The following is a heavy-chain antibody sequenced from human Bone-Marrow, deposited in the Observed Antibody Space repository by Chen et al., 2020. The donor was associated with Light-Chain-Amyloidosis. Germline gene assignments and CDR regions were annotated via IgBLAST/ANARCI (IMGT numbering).Heavy chain of an antibody. CDR3: ARRRDGYNFDY. V-gene: IGHV5-51*01. CDR1: GYNLPNYW. D-gene: IGHD5-12*01. J-gene: IGHJ4*02. Sequence: EVQLEQSGPEVQKPGVSLKISCKGSGYNLPNYWLGWVRQMPGKGLAWMGVIYPDDSDARYSPSFEGQVTISADKSITTAYLQWRSLKASDTAMYYCARRRDGYNFDYWGQGTLVTVSS. CDR2: IYPDDSDA.